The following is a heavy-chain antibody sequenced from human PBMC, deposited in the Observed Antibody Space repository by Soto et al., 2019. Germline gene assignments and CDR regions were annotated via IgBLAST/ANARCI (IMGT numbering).Heavy chain of an antibody. Sequence: SGPTLVNPTQTLTLTCTFSGFSLSTSGMRVSWIRQPPGKALEWLARIDWDDDKFYSTSLKTRLTISKDTSKNQVVLTMTNMDPVDTATYYCARNRGYSYGYDWFQPWGQGTLVNVSS. V-gene: IGHV2-70*04. CDR3: ARNRGYSYGYDWFQP. J-gene: IGHJ5*02. D-gene: IGHD5-18*01. CDR2: IDWDDDK. CDR1: GFSLSTSGMR.